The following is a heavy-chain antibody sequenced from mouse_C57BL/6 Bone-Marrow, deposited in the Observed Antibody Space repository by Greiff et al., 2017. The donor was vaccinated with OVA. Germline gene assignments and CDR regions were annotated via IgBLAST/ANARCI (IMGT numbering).Heavy chain of an antibody. J-gene: IGHJ3*01. D-gene: IGHD4-1*01. Sequence: EVKLVESGGGLVKPGGSLKLSCAASGFTFSSYAMSWVRQTPEKRLEWVATISDGGSYTYYPDNVKGRFTISRDNAKNTLYLQMSHLKSEDTAMYYCARDVLTFAYWGQGTLVTVSA. CDR1: GFTFSSYA. V-gene: IGHV5-4*01. CDR2: ISDGGSYT. CDR3: ARDVLTFAY.